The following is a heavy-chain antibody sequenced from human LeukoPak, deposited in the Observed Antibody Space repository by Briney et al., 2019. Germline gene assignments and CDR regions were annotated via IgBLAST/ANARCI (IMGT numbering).Heavy chain of an antibody. Sequence: PGRSLRLACAASGFTFSSYGMHWVRQAPGKGLEWVAVIWYDGSNKDYADSVKGRFTISRDNSKNTLYLQMSGLRAEDTAVYYCAREHNYYDSSGYFDYWGQGTLVTVSS. CDR1: GFTFSSYG. J-gene: IGHJ4*02. D-gene: IGHD3-22*01. CDR3: AREHNYYDSSGYFDY. CDR2: IWYDGSNK. V-gene: IGHV3-33*01.